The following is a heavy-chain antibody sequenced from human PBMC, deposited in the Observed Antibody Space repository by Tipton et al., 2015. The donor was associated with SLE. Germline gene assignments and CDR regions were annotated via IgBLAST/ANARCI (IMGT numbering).Heavy chain of an antibody. CDR1: GGSISSSSYY. D-gene: IGHD2-15*01. CDR3: ARRCSGGSCYILYYYGMDV. V-gene: IGHV4-39*07. J-gene: IGHJ6*02. CDR2: PYYSGGT. Sequence: TLSLTCTVSGGSISSSSYYWGWISQPPGEGLVWVGSPYYSGGTYYNPSLKSRGTRSVDTSKNQFSLQLSSVTAADTAVYYCARRCSGGSCYILYYYGMDVWGQGTTVTVSS.